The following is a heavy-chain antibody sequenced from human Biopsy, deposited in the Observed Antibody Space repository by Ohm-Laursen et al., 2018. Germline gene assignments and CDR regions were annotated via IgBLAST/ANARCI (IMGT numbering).Heavy chain of an antibody. CDR2: IKQDGNEK. Sequence: SLRLSCTASGFTFSDYWMGWVRQAPGKGLEWVANIKQDGNEKYYVDSVMGRFTISRDNGKNSLYLQMNSLRAEGTAVYYCARARGSGRLRYHFDYWGQGTLVTVSS. D-gene: IGHD1-26*01. J-gene: IGHJ4*02. V-gene: IGHV3-7*01. CDR3: ARARGSGRLRYHFDY. CDR1: GFTFSDYW.